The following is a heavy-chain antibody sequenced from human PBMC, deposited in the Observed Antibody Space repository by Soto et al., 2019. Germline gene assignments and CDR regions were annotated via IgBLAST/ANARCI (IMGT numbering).Heavy chain of an antibody. CDR1: GFTFSDHY. Sequence: PGGSLRLSCAVSGFTFSDHYMDWVRQAPGKGLEWVARSRNKANSYTTEYAASVKGRFTISRDDSQNSLYLQMNSLKSEDTAVYYCVRTARECHSDYWGQGTLVTVSS. V-gene: IGHV3-72*01. CDR3: VRTARECHSDY. D-gene: IGHD3-3*01. J-gene: IGHJ4*02. CDR2: SRNKANSYTT.